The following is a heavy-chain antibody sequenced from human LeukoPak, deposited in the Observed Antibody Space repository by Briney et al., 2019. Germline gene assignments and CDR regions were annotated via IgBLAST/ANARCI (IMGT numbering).Heavy chain of an antibody. V-gene: IGHV3-48*02. D-gene: IGHD2-21*01. CDR2: ITSNSGAI. CDR3: ARSVEGHFDY. Sequence: PGGSLRLSCAASGFTLSFYSMNWVRQAPGKGLEWISYITSNSGAIYYADSVKGRFIISRDNAKNSLSLQMNSLRDEDTAIYYCARSVEGHFDYWGQGTLVTVSS. CDR1: GFTLSFYS. J-gene: IGHJ4*02.